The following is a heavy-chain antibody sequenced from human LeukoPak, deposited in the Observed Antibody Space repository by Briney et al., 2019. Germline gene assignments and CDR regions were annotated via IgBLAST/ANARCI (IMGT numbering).Heavy chain of an antibody. Sequence: SQTLSLTCAISGDSVSSNSAAWNWIRQSPSRGLEWLGRTYYRSKWGTNYAVSVKSRITVSPDTSKNQFSLQLNSVTPEDTAVYYCARGRSYYYGMDVWGQGTTVTVSS. V-gene: IGHV6-1*01. CDR3: ARGRSYYYGMDV. D-gene: IGHD4-17*01. CDR1: GDSVSSNSAA. J-gene: IGHJ6*02. CDR2: TYYRSKWGT.